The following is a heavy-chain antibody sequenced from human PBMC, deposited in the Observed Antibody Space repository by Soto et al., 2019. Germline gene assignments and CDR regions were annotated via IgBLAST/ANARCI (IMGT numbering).Heavy chain of an antibody. CDR2: INWNSVTF. D-gene: IGHD1-1*01. Sequence: SQRLPCAACGCNFQNYAMRWVRQAPGKGLEWVSGINWNSVTFDYADSVKGRFTISRDNAKNSLYLQMNSLRDEDTAVYYCARDLEGRPPLIWGQGTMVTVSS. V-gene: IGHV3-9*01. CDR3: ARDLEGRPPLI. CDR1: GCNFQNYA. J-gene: IGHJ3*02.